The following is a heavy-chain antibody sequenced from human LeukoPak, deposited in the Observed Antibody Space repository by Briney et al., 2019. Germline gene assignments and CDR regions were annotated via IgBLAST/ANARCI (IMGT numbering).Heavy chain of an antibody. D-gene: IGHD6-13*01. V-gene: IGHV1-18*01. CDR2: ISAYNGNT. CDR3: AREGYSSSWYYYYYYMDV. Sequence: GASVKVSCKASGYTFTSYGISWVRQAPGQGLEWMGWISAYNGNTNYAQKLQGRVTMTTDTSTSTAYMELRSLRSDDTAVYYCAREGYSSSWYYYYYYMDVWGKGTTVTVSS. CDR1: GYTFTSYG. J-gene: IGHJ6*03.